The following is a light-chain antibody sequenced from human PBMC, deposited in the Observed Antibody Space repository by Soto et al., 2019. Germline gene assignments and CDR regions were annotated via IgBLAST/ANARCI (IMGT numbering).Light chain of an antibody. CDR3: QSYDTSLRAYV. Sequence: SVLTQPPSLSWAPLQMVTIFCTVISSDIGADYHVHWYQQLPGTAPRLLIYGNTNRPSGVHGRFSASKSGTSASLAITGLQAEDEADYYCQSYDTSLRAYVFGTGTKVTVL. CDR2: GNT. CDR1: SSDIGADYH. V-gene: IGLV1-40*01. J-gene: IGLJ1*01.